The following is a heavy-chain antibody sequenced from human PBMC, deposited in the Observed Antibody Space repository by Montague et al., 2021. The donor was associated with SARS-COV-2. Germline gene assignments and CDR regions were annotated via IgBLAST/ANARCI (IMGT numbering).Heavy chain of an antibody. CDR3: AKELNDNGDYVAYYYGMDV. CDR2: GGST. D-gene: IGHD4-17*01. J-gene: IGHJ6*02. V-gene: IGHV3-23*01. Sequence: GGSTYYAEYVKGRFTISRDNSKNNLYLLMNSLRAEDTAVYYCAKELNDNGDYVAYYYGMDVWGPGTTVTVSS.